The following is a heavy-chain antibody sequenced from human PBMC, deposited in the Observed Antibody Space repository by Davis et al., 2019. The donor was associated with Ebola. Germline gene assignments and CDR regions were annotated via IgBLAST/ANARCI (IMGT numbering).Heavy chain of an antibody. CDR3: ARSHSDWLLPFDY. CDR1: GGSFSGYF. Sequence: MPSETLSLTCAVYGGSFSGYFWGWIRQPPGKGLEWIGSIYHSGSTYYNPSLKSRVTISVDTSKNQFSLRLRSVTAADTAVYYCARSHSDWLLPFDYWGQGTLATVSS. V-gene: IGHV4-34*01. D-gene: IGHD3-9*01. CDR2: IYHSGST. J-gene: IGHJ4*02.